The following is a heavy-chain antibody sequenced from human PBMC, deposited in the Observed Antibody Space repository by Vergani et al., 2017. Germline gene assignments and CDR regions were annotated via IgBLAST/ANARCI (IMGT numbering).Heavy chain of an antibody. J-gene: IGHJ4*02. CDR2: IYRTGRT. Sequence: QVQLQESGPGLVKPSETLSLTFAVSGFSIDNGYYWDWTRQPPGKGLEWIGSIYRTGRTHFNPALKSRVTISVDTSNNHFSLRLNSLTAADTAVYYSAGRSGIVYDIFSGTQYFFDFWGQGTLVTVSS. CDR1: GFSIDNGYY. D-gene: IGHD3-9*01. V-gene: IGHV4-38-2*01. CDR3: AGRSGIVYDIFSGTQYFFDF.